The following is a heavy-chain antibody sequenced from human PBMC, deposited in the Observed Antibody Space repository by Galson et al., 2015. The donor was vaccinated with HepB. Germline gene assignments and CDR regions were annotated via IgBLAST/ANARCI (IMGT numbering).Heavy chain of an antibody. J-gene: IGHJ4*02. Sequence: QSGAEVKKPGESLKISCKGSGYSFTSYWIGWVRQMPGKGLEWMGIIYPGDSDTTYSPSFQGQVTISADKSISTAYLQWSSLKASDPAIVSWGEPAPGDQSDQVGGFDYWGQGTLVTVSS. CDR3: GEPAPGDQSDQVGGFDY. CDR2: IYPGDSDT. CDR1: GYSFTSYW. V-gene: IGHV5-51*01. D-gene: IGHD1-14*01.